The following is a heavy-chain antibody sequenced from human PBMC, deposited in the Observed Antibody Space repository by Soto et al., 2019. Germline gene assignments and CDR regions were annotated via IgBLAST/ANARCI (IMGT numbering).Heavy chain of an antibody. V-gene: IGHV1-24*01. D-gene: IGHD4-17*01. CDR3: ATTRPHYYGDYAPYYYGMDV. J-gene: IGHJ6*02. Sequence: QVQLVQSGAEVKKPGASVKVSCKVSGYTLTELSMHWVRQPPGKGLEWMGGFDPEDGETIYAQKFKGRVTMTEDTPTDTAYMELSSLTSEDTAVYYCATTRPHYYGDYAPYYYGMDVWGQGTTVTVSS. CDR1: GYTLTELS. CDR2: FDPEDGET.